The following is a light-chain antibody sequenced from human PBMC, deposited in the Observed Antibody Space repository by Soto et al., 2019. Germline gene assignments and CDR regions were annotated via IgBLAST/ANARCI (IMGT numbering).Light chain of an antibody. J-gene: IGLJ1*01. Sequence: QSVLTQPPSVSGAPGQRVTISCTGSSSNIGAGYDVHWYQQLPGTAPKLPIYGNSNRPSGVPDRFSGSKSGTSASLAITGLQAEDEADYYGQSYDSSLSGLVFGTGTKLTVL. V-gene: IGLV1-40*01. CDR2: GNS. CDR3: QSYDSSLSGLV. CDR1: SSNIGAGYD.